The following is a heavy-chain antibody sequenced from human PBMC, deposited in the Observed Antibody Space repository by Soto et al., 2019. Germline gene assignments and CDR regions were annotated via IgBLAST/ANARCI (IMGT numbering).Heavy chain of an antibody. D-gene: IGHD3-22*01. Sequence: GESLQISCSASGFTFSSYAMHWVRQAPGKGLEYVSSISTNGGSTHYADSVKGRFTISRDNSKNTQYLQMSSLRADDTAVYYCVKGEYYYDSSGYYPFDYWGQGTLVTVSS. V-gene: IGHV3-64D*06. CDR1: GFTFSSYA. J-gene: IGHJ4*02. CDR2: ISTNGGST. CDR3: VKGEYYYDSSGYYPFDY.